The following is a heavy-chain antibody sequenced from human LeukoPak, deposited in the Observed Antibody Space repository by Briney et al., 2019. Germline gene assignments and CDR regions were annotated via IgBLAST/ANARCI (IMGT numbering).Heavy chain of an antibody. CDR1: GGSISSYY. CDR3: ASSGYYVYAFDI. V-gene: IGHV4-59*01. Sequence: PSETLSLTCTVSGGSISSYYWSWIRQPPGKGLEWIGYIYYSGSTNYNPSLKSRVTISVDTSKNQFSLKLSSVTAADTAAYYCASSGYYVYAFDIWGQGTMVTVSS. D-gene: IGHD3-22*01. CDR2: IYYSGST. J-gene: IGHJ3*02.